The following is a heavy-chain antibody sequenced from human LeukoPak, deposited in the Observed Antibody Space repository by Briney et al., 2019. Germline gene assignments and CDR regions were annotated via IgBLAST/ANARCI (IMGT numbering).Heavy chain of an antibody. J-gene: IGHJ4*02. CDR2: INQDGSEK. CDR3: ARALAVAGADY. CDR1: GFTFSSYW. D-gene: IGHD6-19*01. Sequence: GGSLRLSCAASGFTFSSYWMSWVRQAPGKGLGWAANINQDGSEKYYVDSVKGRFTISRDNGKNSLYLQMNSLRAEDTAVYYCARALAVAGADYWGQGTLVTVSS. V-gene: IGHV3-7*01.